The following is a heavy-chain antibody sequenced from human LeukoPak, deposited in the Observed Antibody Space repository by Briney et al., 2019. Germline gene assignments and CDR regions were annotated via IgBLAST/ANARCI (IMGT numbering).Heavy chain of an antibody. J-gene: IGHJ4*02. CDR2: ISSSSSYI. CDR3: ARDQCPEGSCYLAG. CDR1: GFTFSSYS. V-gene: IGHV3-21*01. Sequence: GGSLRLSCAASGFTFSSYSMNWVRQAPGKGLEWVSSISSSSSYIYYADSVKGRFTISRDNAKNSLYLQMNSLRAEDTAVYYCARDQCPEGSCYLAGWGQGTLSPSPQ. D-gene: IGHD2-15*01.